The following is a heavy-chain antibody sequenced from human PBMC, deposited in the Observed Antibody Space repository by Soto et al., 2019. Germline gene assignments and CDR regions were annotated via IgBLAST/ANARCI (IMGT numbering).Heavy chain of an antibody. D-gene: IGHD1-26*01. CDR2: VFNTGIT. V-gene: IGHV4-59*01. Sequence: SETLSLTCTVSSDSISDNSWSWIRQPPGRGLEWIGFVFNTGITNYNAFLKSRVTITKDTSKNQVSLRLTSVTAADTAVYYCARTKIVENWFDPWGQGTLVTVSS. CDR1: SDSISDNS. J-gene: IGHJ5*02. CDR3: ARTKIVENWFDP.